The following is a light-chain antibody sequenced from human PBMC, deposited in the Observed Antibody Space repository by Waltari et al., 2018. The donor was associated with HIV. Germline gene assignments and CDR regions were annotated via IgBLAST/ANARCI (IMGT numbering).Light chain of an antibody. Sequence: QSALTQPASVSGSPGQSITISCTGTSSNVGSDALVSWYQQHPGEAPKLIIYEVTKRPSGCSNRFSGSRSGNRASLTSAGLQAEDEADYYCCSCPRSGIRYVFGTGTKVTV. CDR3: CSCPRSGIRYV. J-gene: IGLJ1*01. CDR1: SSNVGSDAL. CDR2: EVT. V-gene: IGLV2-23*02.